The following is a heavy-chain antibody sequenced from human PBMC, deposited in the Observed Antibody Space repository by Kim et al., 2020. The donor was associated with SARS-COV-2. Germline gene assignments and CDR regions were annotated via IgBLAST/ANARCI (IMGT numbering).Heavy chain of an antibody. J-gene: IGHJ4*02. D-gene: IGHD4-17*01. CDR2: IKQDGSEK. CDR3: ARLAYGDHVYYFDY. V-gene: IGHV3-7*01. Sequence: GGSLRLSCAASGFTFSSYWMTWVRQAPGKGLEWVANIKQDGSEKYYVDSVKGRFTISRDNAKNSLCLQMNSLRAEDTAVYYCARLAYGDHVYYFDYWGQGTLVTVSS. CDR1: GFTFSSYW.